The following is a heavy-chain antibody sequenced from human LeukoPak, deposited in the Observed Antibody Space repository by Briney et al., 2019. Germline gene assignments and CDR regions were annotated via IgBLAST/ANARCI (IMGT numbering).Heavy chain of an antibody. CDR3: ARGIWDTMIVVDSSFDY. CDR1: GFTFSSYA. V-gene: IGHV3-21*01. CDR2: ISSSSRYI. D-gene: IGHD3-22*01. Sequence: GGSLRLSCAASGFTFSSYAMSWVRQAPGKGLEWVSSISSSSRYIYYADSVKGRFTISRDNAKKSMYLQMNSLRAEDTAVYYCARGIWDTMIVVDSSFDYWGQGTLVTVSS. J-gene: IGHJ4*02.